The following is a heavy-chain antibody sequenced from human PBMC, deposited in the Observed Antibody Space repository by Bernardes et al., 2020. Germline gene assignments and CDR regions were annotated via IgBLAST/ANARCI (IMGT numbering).Heavy chain of an antibody. J-gene: IGHJ4*02. CDR1: GFTFSSYS. CDR3: ARSSHGYYDSSGSFDY. D-gene: IGHD3-22*01. CDR2: ISSSSSYI. V-gene: IGHV3-21*01. Sequence: GGSLRLSCAASGFTFSSYSMNWVRQAPGKGLEWVSSISSSSSYIYYADSVKGRFTISRDNAKNSLYLQMNSLRAEDTAVYYCARSSHGYYDSSGSFDYWGQGTLVTVSS.